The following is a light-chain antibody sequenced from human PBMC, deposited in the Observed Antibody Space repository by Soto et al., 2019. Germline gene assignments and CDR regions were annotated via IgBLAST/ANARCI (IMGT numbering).Light chain of an antibody. Sequence: EIVLTQSPGTLSLSTGERATLSCRASQSVSRRLAWYQQRPGQSPRLLISGASMRASGVPVRFIGSGSGTDFTLTISRLEPEDFAVYYCQQYGSSPQTFGQGTKVDI. CDR2: GAS. CDR3: QQYGSSPQT. CDR1: QSVSRR. J-gene: IGKJ1*01. V-gene: IGKV3-20*01.